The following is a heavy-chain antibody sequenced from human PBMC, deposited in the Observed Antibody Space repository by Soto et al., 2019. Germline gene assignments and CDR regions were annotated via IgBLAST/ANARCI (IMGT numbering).Heavy chain of an antibody. D-gene: IGHD2-21*01. CDR1: GFPVSDYY. CDR2: ISPKSTYT. Sequence: QVHLVESGGGLVKPGGSLRPSCATSGFPVSDYYMSWIRQAPGKGLEWLSHISPKSTYTNYADSVKGRFTISRDNTKSSLFLQMNSLGVEDTAVYYCARGGGGGLFEHWGQGVLVTVSS. CDR3: ARGGGGGLFEH. J-gene: IGHJ4*02. V-gene: IGHV3-11*06.